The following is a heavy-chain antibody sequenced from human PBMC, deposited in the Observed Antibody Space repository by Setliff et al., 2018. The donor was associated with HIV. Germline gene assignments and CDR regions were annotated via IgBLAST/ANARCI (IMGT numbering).Heavy chain of an antibody. CDR2: IRFDGSDR. CDR3: AKDGPGVRYFDWLSQDAFDI. V-gene: IGHV3-30*02. J-gene: IGHJ3*02. Sequence: GESLKISCAASGFTFSSHGMHWVRQAPGKGLEWVAFIRFDGSDRYSADSVKGRFTISRDNSKNTLYLQMNSLRAEDTAVYYCAKDGPGVRYFDWLSQDAFDIWGQGTMVTVSS. CDR1: GFTFSSHG. D-gene: IGHD3-9*01.